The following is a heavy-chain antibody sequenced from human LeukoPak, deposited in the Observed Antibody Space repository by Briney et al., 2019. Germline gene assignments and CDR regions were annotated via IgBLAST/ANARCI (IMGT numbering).Heavy chain of an antibody. V-gene: IGHV1-2*02. CDR1: GYTFTDYY. CDR3: ARDQHSRSGGYDADY. Sequence: ASVKVSCKVSGYTFTDYYMHWVRQAPGQGLEWMGWINPNSGGTNYAQNFQGRVTMTRDTSISTAYMELSRLRSDDTAVYYCARDQHSRSGGYDADYWGQGTLVTVSS. J-gene: IGHJ4*02. D-gene: IGHD5-12*01. CDR2: INPNSGGT.